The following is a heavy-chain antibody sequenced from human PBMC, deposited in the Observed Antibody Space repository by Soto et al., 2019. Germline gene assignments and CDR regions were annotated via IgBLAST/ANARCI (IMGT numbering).Heavy chain of an antibody. CDR1: GYTFTSYY. CDR3: ARGRGTLGATKNYFDY. CDR2: INPSGGST. D-gene: IGHD1-26*01. V-gene: IGHV1-46*01. Sequence: QVQLVQSGAEVKKPGASVKVSCKASGYTFTSYYMHWVRQAPGQGLEWMGIINPSGGSTSYAQKCQGRVTMTRDTSTSTVYMELSSLRSEDTAVYYCARGRGTLGATKNYFDYWGQGTLVTVSS. J-gene: IGHJ4*02.